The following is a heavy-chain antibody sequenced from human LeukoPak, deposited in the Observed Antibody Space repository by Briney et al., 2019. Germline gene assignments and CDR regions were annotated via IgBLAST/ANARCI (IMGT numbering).Heavy chain of an antibody. V-gene: IGHV3-23*01. Sequence: GGSLRLSCAASGFTFSSYAMSWVRQAPGKGLEWVSAISASGGSTFYADSVKGRFTISRDNSKNTLYLEMNSLRVEDTAIYYCAKWGGDSGAEQWLVLDYWGQGTLVTVSS. J-gene: IGHJ4*02. CDR1: GFTFSSYA. D-gene: IGHD6-19*01. CDR3: AKWGGDSGAEQWLVLDY. CDR2: ISASGGST.